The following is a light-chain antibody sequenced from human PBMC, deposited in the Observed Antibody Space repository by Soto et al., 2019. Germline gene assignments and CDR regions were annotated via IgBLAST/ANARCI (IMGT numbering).Light chain of an antibody. V-gene: IGKV1D-16*01. CDR2: GAS. CDR3: QQYDTYPLT. J-gene: IGKJ4*01. CDR1: QVIRSL. Sequence: DIQMTQSPSSLSASVGDRVTITCRPSQVIRSLLAWYPLKPGKAPTPLVSGASTLRSGVPSRFSGRGSGSNFTLTISGLQREDFATYVCQQYDTYPLTFGGGTKVE.